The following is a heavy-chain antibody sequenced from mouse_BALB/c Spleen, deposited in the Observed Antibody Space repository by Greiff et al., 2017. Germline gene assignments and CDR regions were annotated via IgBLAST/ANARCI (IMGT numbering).Heavy chain of an antibody. CDR2: ISDGGSYT. V-gene: IGHV5-4*02. J-gene: IGHJ4*01. Sequence: DVKLVESGGGLVKPGGSLKLSCAASGFTFSDYYMYWVRQTPEKRLEWVATISDGGSYTYYPDSVKGRFTISRDNAKNNLYLQMSSLKSEDTAMYYCARGLPSMDYWGQGTSVTVSS. D-gene: IGHD2-10*01. CDR1: GFTFSDYY. CDR3: ARGLPSMDY.